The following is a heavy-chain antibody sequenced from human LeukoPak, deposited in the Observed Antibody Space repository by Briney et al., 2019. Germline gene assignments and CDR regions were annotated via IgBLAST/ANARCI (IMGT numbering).Heavy chain of an antibody. D-gene: IGHD3-22*01. Sequence: PSGTLSLTCTVSGGSISSYYWSWIRQPPGRGLEWIGYIYYSGSTNYNPSLKSRVTISVDTSKNQFSPKLSSVTAADTAVYYCARANYDSSGYYTLIDAFDIWGQGTMLTVSS. J-gene: IGHJ3*02. CDR2: IYYSGST. V-gene: IGHV4-59*01. CDR1: GGSISSYY. CDR3: ARANYDSSGYYTLIDAFDI.